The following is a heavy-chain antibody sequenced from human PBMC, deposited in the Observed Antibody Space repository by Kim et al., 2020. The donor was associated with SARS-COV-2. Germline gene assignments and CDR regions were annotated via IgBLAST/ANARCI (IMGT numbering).Heavy chain of an antibody. CDR3: ARDSNSSSCFGS. CDR1: GYTFTSYA. J-gene: IGHJ5*02. Sequence: ASVKVSCKASGYTFTSYAMHWVRQAPGQRLEWMGWINAGNGNTKYSQKFQGRVTITRDTSASTAYMELSSLRSEDTAVYYCARDSNSSSCFGSWGQGTLVTVSS. V-gene: IGHV1-3*01. D-gene: IGHD6-13*01. CDR2: INAGNGNT.